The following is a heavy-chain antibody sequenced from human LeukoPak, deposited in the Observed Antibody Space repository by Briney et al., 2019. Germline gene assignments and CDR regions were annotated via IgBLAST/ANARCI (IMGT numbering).Heavy chain of an antibody. CDR2: MYAISGNT. CDR3: ARGRGVSYGSGSPYYFDY. J-gene: IGHJ4*02. CDR1: GYTFINND. Sequence: ASVKVSCKASGYTFINNDINGVRQATGQGREWMGWMYAISGNTGFAQKFQGGVTISRSTSISTDYMELSRLRSDDTPVYYCARGRGVSYGSGSPYYFDYWGQGTLVTVSS. D-gene: IGHD3-10*01. V-gene: IGHV1-8*03.